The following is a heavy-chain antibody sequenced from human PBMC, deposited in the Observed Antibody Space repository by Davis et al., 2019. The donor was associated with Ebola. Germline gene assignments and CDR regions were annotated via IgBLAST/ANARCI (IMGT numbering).Heavy chain of an antibody. CDR2: IIPIFGTA. CDR3: ARDRGYGVDNVDAFDI. Sequence: SVKVSCKASGGTFSSYAISWVRQAPGQGLEWMGGIIPIFGTANYAQKFQGRVTITADESTSTAYMELSSLRSEDTAVYYCARDRGYGVDNVDAFDIWGQGTMVTVSS. J-gene: IGHJ3*02. CDR1: GGTFSSYA. V-gene: IGHV1-69*13. D-gene: IGHD4-17*01.